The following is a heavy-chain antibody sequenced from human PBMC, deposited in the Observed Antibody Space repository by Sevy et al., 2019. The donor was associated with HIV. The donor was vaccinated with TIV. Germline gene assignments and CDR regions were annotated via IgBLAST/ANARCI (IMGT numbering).Heavy chain of an antibody. J-gene: IGHJ3*02. CDR2: ISSGSSSI. D-gene: IGHD3-3*01. Sequence: GGSLRLSCAASGFRFDRYSMNWVRQAPGKGLEWVSYISSGSSSINYADSVKDRFTISRDNAKKSLFLQMNSLRAEDTAVYYCERVPSIFGDVDGLNIWGQGTMVTVSS. CDR1: GFRFDRYS. CDR3: ERVPSIFGDVDGLNI. V-gene: IGHV3-48*01.